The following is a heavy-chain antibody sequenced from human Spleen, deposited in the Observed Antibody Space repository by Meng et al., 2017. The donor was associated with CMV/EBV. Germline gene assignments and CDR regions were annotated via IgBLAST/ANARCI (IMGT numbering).Heavy chain of an antibody. V-gene: IGHV1-2*02. CDR2: INPYTGGT. D-gene: IGHD6-19*01. CDR3: AREQWLEYYFDY. J-gene: IGHJ4*02. CDR1: GYTFTGYY. Sequence: ASVKVSCKASGYTFTGYYMHWVRQAPGQGLEWMGWINPYTGGTNYPQKFQGRVTITRDTSISTAYMDLSRLRSDDTAVYYCAREQWLEYYFDYWGQGTLVTVSS.